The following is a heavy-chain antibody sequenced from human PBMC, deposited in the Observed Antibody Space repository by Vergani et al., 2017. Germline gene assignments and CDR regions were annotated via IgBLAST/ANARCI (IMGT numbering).Heavy chain of an antibody. CDR1: GGSISSGSYY. CDR2: FYTGGGT. D-gene: IGHD1-14*01. Sequence: QVQLQESGPGLVRPSQTLSLTCTVSGGSISSGSYYWSWFRQPAGKVLEWIGRFYTGGGTNYNPSLKSRVTISVDTSKNHFSLKLSSVTAADTAVYYCARDPLYGTTWPFLLLVMDGWGQGTTVTVTS. CDR3: ARDPLYGTTWPFLLLVMDG. V-gene: IGHV4-61*02. J-gene: IGHJ6*02.